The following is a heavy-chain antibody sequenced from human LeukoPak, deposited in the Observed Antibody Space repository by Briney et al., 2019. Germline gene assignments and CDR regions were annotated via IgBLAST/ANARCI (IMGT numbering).Heavy chain of an antibody. D-gene: IGHD6-13*01. CDR1: GGSISSGGYY. V-gene: IGHV4-31*03. J-gene: IGHJ4*02. Sequence: KPSQTLSLTCTVSGGSISSGGYYWSWIRQHPGKGLEWIGYIYYSGSTYYNPSLKSRVTISVDTSKNQFSLKLSSVTAADTAVYYCAREYSSSWYFDYWGQGTLVTVSS. CDR2: IYYSGST. CDR3: AREYSSSWYFDY.